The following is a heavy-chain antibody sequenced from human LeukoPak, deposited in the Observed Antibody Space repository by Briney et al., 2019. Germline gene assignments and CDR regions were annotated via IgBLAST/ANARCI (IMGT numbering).Heavy chain of an antibody. D-gene: IGHD2-15*01. CDR2: IKSRADGGTT. Sequence: GGSLRLSCAASFSTFNKAWMNWVRQAPGKGLEWVGRIKSRADGGTTDYATPVKDRFTISRDDSENTAFLQMNSLRTEDTAIYYCSTHPTSGFWGQGTLVTVSS. CDR3: STHPTSGF. V-gene: IGHV3-15*07. J-gene: IGHJ4*02. CDR1: FSTFNKAW.